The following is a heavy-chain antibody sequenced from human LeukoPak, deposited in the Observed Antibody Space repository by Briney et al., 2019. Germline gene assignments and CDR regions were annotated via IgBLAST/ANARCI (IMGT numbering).Heavy chain of an antibody. CDR2: IYYSGST. J-gene: IGHJ2*01. Sequence: SETLSLTCTVSGGSISSYYWSWIRQPPGKGLEWTGYIYYSGSTNYNPSLKSRVTISVDTSKNQFSLKLSSVTAADTAVYYCARRVVPAANYWYFDLWGRGTLVTVSS. CDR1: GGSISSYY. D-gene: IGHD2-2*01. CDR3: ARRVVPAANYWYFDL. V-gene: IGHV4-59*01.